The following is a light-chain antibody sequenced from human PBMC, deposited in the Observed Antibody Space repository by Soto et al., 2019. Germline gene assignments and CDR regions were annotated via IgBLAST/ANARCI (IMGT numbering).Light chain of an antibody. CDR3: SSYTSSSTVYV. CDR2: DVS. CDR1: RSDVGGYNY. Sequence: QSALTQPASVSGSPGQSITISCIGTRSDVGGYNYVSWYQQHPGKAPKLMIYDVSNRPSGVSNRLSGSRSGNTASLTISGLQAEDEADYYCSSYTSSSTVYVFGSGTQLTVL. J-gene: IGLJ1*01. V-gene: IGLV2-14*01.